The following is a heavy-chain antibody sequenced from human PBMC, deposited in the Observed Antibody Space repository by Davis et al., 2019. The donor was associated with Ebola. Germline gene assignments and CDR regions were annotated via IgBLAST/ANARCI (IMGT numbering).Heavy chain of an antibody. V-gene: IGHV3-48*04. D-gene: IGHD2-21*01. CDR3: AREAAHCGGDCHDY. J-gene: IGHJ4*02. CDR1: GFTFNNYG. Sequence: PGGSLRLSCAASGFTFNNYGLHWVRQAPGKGLEWVSYIDSGGSGIYYADSVKGRFTISRDNAKNSLHLQMDSLRAEDTAVYYCAREAAHCGGDCHDYWGQGTLVTVSS. CDR2: IDSGGSGI.